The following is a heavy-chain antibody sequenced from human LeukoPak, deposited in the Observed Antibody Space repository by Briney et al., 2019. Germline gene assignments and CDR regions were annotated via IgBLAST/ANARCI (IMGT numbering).Heavy chain of an antibody. Sequence: GESLKISCAASGFTVSSNYMSWVRQAPGKGLEWVSVIYSGGSTYYADSVKGRFTISRDKSKNTLYLQMNSLRAEDTAVYYCARAPGAYWFDYWGQGTLVTVSS. CDR1: GFTVSSNY. CDR2: IYSGGST. J-gene: IGHJ4*02. D-gene: IGHD3-10*01. V-gene: IGHV3-53*01. CDR3: ARAPGAYWFDY.